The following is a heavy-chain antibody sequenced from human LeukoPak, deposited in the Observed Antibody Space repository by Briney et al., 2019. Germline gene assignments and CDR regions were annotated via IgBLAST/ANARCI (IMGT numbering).Heavy chain of an antibody. D-gene: IGHD5-18*01. CDR3: AREGAMAFDY. CDR1: GFTFSSYA. J-gene: IGHJ4*02. CDR2: ISYDGSNK. V-gene: IGHV3-30-3*01. Sequence: GGSQRLSCAASGFTFSSYAMHWVRQAPGKGLEWVAVISYDGSNKYYADSVKGRFTISRDNSKNTLYLQMNSLRAEDTAVYYCAREGAMAFDYWGQGTLVTVSS.